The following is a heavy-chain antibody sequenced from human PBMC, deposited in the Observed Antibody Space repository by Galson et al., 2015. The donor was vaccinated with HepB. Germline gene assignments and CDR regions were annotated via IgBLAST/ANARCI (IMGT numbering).Heavy chain of an antibody. CDR2: IKTNTDGGTI. CDR3: ATEAYDFWKGGNGMDV. V-gene: IGHV3-15*01. CDR1: GFPFSKVW. D-gene: IGHD3-3*01. J-gene: IGHJ6*02. Sequence: SLRLSCAASGFPFSKVWMNWVRQAPGKGLEWVARIKTNTDGGTIDSAASVKGRFTISRDDPESTLYLQMNSLKCEDTGVYYCATEAYDFWKGGNGMDVWGQGTTVTVS.